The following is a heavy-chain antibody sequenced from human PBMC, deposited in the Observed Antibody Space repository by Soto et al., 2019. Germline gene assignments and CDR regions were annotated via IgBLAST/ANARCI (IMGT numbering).Heavy chain of an antibody. CDR1: GFTFSSYA. D-gene: IGHD2-2*01. V-gene: IGHV3-64*01. CDR2: ISSNGGST. J-gene: IGHJ6*03. CDR3: ARAIIVVVPAAMDYYYYMDV. Sequence: GGSLRLSCAASGFTFSSYAMHWVRQAPGKGLEYVSAISSNGGSTYYANSVKGRLTISRDNSKNTLYLQMGSLRAEDMAVYYCARAIIVVVPAAMDYYYYMDVWGKGTTVTVSS.